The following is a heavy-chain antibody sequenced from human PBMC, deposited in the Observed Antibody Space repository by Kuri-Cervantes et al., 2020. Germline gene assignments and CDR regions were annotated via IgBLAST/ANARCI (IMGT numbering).Heavy chain of an antibody. D-gene: IGHD3-22*01. Sequence: GSLRLSCAVYGGSFSGYYWSWIRQPPGKGLEWIGEINHSGSTNYNPSLKSRVTISVDTSKNQFSLKLSSVTAADTAVYYCARGLGYYRFFDYWGQGTLVTVSS. CDR2: INHSGST. CDR1: GGSFSGYY. V-gene: IGHV4-34*01. CDR3: ARGLGYYRFFDY. J-gene: IGHJ4*02.